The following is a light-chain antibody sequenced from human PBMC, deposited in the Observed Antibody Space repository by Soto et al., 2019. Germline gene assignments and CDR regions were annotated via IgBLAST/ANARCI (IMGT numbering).Light chain of an antibody. J-gene: IGKJ3*01. Sequence: EIVLTQSPGTLSLSPGERATLSCRASQSLAGYYLAWYQQKPGQAPRLLISGASSRATGVPDRFSGSGSGTDFTLTISRLEPEDFAVYHCHQYVTSPTFGPGTKVEIK. V-gene: IGKV3-20*01. CDR2: GAS. CDR1: QSLAGYY. CDR3: HQYVTSPT.